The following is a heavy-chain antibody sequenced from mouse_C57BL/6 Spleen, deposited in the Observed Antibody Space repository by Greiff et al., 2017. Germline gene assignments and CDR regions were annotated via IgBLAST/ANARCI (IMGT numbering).Heavy chain of an antibody. CDR1: GYTFTDYN. CDR2: INPNNGGT. V-gene: IGHV1-22*01. D-gene: IGHD1-1*01. CDR3: ARGDYDGSSYWYFDV. Sequence: EVQLQQSGPELVKPGASVKMSCKASGYTFTDYNMHWVKQSHGKSLEWIGYINPNNGGTSYNQKFKGKATLTVNKSSSTAYMELRSLTSEDPAVYYCARGDYDGSSYWYFDVWGKGTTVTVSS. J-gene: IGHJ1*03.